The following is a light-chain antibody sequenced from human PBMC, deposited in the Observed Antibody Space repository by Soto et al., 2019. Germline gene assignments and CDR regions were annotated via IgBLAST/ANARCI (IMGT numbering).Light chain of an antibody. Sequence: AIQFTHSSSSLSASGGDRVTITCRASQGISSALAWYQQKPGKAPKLLIYDASSLESGVPSRFSGSGSGTDFTLTISSLQPEDSATYYCQQFNSYLGAFGGGTKVEIK. J-gene: IGKJ4*01. CDR2: DAS. CDR3: QQFNSYLGA. V-gene: IGKV1-13*02. CDR1: QGISSA.